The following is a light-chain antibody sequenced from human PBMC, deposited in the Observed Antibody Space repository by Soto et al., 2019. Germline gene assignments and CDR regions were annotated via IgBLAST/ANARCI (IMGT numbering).Light chain of an antibody. CDR2: DAS. CDR1: QSVSTW. J-gene: IGKJ1*01. V-gene: IGKV1-5*01. Sequence: DIQMTQSPSTLSASVGDRVHITCRARQSVSTWLAWYQQKPGKAPKLLIYDASSLESGVPSRFSGTGSGTQFTLTISSLQPDDFATYYCQHYKTYPLTFGQGTRVEIK. CDR3: QHYKTYPLT.